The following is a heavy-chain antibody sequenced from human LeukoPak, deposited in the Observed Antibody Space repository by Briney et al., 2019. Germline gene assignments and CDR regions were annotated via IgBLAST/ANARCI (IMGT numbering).Heavy chain of an antibody. Sequence: SQTLSLTCAVSGGSISSGGYSWSWIRQPPGKGLEWIGYIYHSGSTYYNPSLKSRVTISVDRSKNQFSLKLSSVTAADTAVYYCAGGFGVGYFDYWGQGTLVTVSS. CDR2: IYHSGST. J-gene: IGHJ4*02. D-gene: IGHD3-3*01. CDR3: AGGFGVGYFDY. V-gene: IGHV4-30-2*01. CDR1: GGSISSGGYS.